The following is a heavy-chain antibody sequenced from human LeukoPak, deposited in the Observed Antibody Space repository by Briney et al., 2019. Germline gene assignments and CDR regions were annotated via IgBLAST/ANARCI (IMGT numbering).Heavy chain of an antibody. J-gene: IGHJ4*02. Sequence: PGGSLRLSCTASGFTFSGYAMNWVRQAPGKGLDWVSVITNGGTTYYADSVKGRFTISRDNSKSTLFLQMNSLRAEDTAIYYCTKDLSALQWAGDETTVTEGYWGQGTLVTVSS. D-gene: IGHD4-17*01. CDR2: ITNGGTT. V-gene: IGHV3-23*01. CDR1: GFTFSGYA. CDR3: TKDLSALQWAGDETTVTEGY.